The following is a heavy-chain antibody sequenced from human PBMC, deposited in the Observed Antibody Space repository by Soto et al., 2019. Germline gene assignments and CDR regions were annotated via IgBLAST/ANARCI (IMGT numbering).Heavy chain of an antibody. CDR1: GYTFTSYG. D-gene: IGHD6-19*01. V-gene: IGHV1-18*01. J-gene: IGHJ4*02. Sequence: ASVKVSCKASGYTFTSYGISLVRQAPGQGLEXMGWXSXYXGXTXYXXXXQGRVTMTTDTSTSTAYMELRSLRSDDTAVYYCARPFGSGWDFDYWGQGTLVTVSS. CDR2: XSXYXGXT. CDR3: ARPFGSGWDFDY.